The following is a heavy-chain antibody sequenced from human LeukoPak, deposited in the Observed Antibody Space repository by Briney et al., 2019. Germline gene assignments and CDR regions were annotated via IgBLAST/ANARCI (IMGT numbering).Heavy chain of an antibody. J-gene: IGHJ5*02. D-gene: IGHD3-10*01. CDR2: ISYDGSNK. V-gene: IGHV3-30-3*01. CDR3: ARDYVADGSGSYTAANWFDP. CDR1: GFTFSSYA. Sequence: GRSLRLSCAASGFTFSSYAMHWVRQAPGKGLEWVAVISYDGSNKYYADSVKGRFTISRDNSKNTLYLQMNSLTAEDTAVYYCARDYVADGSGSYTAANWFDPWGQGTLVTVSS.